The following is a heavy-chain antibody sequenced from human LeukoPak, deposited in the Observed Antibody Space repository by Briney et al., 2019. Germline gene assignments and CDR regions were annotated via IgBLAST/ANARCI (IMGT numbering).Heavy chain of an antibody. CDR2: ISSSSSTI. V-gene: IGHV3-48*04. J-gene: IGHJ3*02. CDR3: ARAGGYCSGGSCYPGDAFDI. D-gene: IGHD2-15*01. CDR1: GFTFSSYS. Sequence: GGSLRLSCAASGFTFSSYSMNWVRQAPGKGLEWVSYISSSSSTIYYADSVKGRFTISRDNAKNSLYLQMNSLRAEDTAVYYCARAGGYCSGGSCYPGDAFDIWGQGTMVTVSS.